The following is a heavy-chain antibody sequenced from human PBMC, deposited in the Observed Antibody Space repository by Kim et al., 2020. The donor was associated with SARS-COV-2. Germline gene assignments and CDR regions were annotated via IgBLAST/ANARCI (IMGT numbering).Heavy chain of an antibody. Sequence: SETLSLTCTVSGGSIASSSQYWVWIRQPPGKNLEWFGTIAYSLGTSPNPSVYYTPSLLSRVSMSVDTSKNQLSLKLRSVTAADTAVYYCARPSHADCRYRWTFEIGGQGTLVTVSS. J-gene: IGHJ3*02. D-gene: IGHD2-21*02. V-gene: IGHV4-39*01. CDR3: ARPSHADCRYRWTFEI. CDR2: IAYSLGTSPNPSV. CDR1: GGSIASSSQY.